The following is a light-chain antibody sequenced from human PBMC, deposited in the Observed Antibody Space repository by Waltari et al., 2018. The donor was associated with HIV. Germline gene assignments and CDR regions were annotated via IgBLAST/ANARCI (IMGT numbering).Light chain of an antibody. CDR2: EVT. Sequence: QSALTPPAPVSGSPGQSITISCTGTSRDIGGYAIVSWFQQHPGNAPKVMIYEVTKRPSGVSNRFSGSKSGNTASLTISGLQAEDEADYYCCSYAGGTTSVFGGGTKLTVL. J-gene: IGLJ3*02. V-gene: IGLV2-23*02. CDR1: SRDIGGYAI. CDR3: CSYAGGTTSV.